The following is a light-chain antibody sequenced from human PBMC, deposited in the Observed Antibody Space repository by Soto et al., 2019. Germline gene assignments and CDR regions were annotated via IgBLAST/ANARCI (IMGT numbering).Light chain of an antibody. Sequence: ETVMTQSPATLPVSPGERATLSCRASQNVRSNLAWYQQKPGQPPRLLIYGASTRATGVPARFSGSGSGTEFTLTINSLPSEEFGLYCCQEYDNWPLWTFGQGTKVEVK. CDR3: QEYDNWPLWT. CDR2: GAS. V-gene: IGKV3-15*01. J-gene: IGKJ1*01. CDR1: QNVRSN.